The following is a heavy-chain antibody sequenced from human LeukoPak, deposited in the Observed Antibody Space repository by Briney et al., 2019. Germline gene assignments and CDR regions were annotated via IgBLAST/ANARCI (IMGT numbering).Heavy chain of an antibody. CDR3: ARIDWNPDY. Sequence: SETLSLTCTVSGGSISSFYWSWIRQPPGKGLEWIGYIYYSGSTNYNPSLKSRVTISVDTSKNQFSLELSSVTAADTAVYFCARIDWNPDYWGQGTLVTVSS. D-gene: IGHD3-9*01. CDR1: GGSISSFY. CDR2: IYYSGST. V-gene: IGHV4-59*08. J-gene: IGHJ4*02.